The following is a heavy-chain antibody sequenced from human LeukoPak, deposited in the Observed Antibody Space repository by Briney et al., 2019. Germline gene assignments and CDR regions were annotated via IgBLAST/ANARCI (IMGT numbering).Heavy chain of an antibody. CDR2: INHSGST. V-gene: IGHV4-34*01. Sequence: PSETLSLTCAVYGGSFSGYYWSWIRQPPGKGLEWIGEINHSGSTNYNPSLKSRVTISVDTSKNQFSLKLSSVTAADTAVYYRARHYGPWGQGTLVTVSS. CDR1: GGSFSGYY. CDR3: ARHYGP. J-gene: IGHJ5*02. D-gene: IGHD3-16*01.